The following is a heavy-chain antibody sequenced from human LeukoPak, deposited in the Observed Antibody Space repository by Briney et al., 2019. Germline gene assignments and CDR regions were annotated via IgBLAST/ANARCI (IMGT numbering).Heavy chain of an antibody. J-gene: IGHJ6*02. V-gene: IGHV3-23*01. Sequence: GGSLRLSCAASGFTFSSYAMSWVRQAPGKGLEWVSSISNSGGRTFYTDSVKGRFTISRDNSKITLYLQMNSLRVEDTAPYYCTKSVAIYFYYGLDVWGQGTTVTVSS. CDR2: ISNSGGRT. D-gene: IGHD3-3*01. CDR3: TKSVAIYFYYGLDV. CDR1: GFTFSSYA.